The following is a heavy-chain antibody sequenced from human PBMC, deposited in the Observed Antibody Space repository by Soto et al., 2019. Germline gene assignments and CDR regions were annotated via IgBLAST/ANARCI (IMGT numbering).Heavy chain of an antibody. J-gene: IGHJ6*02. V-gene: IGHV3-23*01. CDR1: GFTFSSYA. D-gene: IGHD3-3*01. CDR3: AKDQRSITIFGVVKENYYGMDV. Sequence: VQLLESGGGLVQPGGSLRLSCAASGFTFSSYAMSWVRQAPGKGLEWVSAISGSGGSTYYADSVKGRFTISRDNSKNTLYLQMNSLRAEDTAVYYCAKDQRSITIFGVVKENYYGMDVWGQGTTVTVSS. CDR2: ISGSGGST.